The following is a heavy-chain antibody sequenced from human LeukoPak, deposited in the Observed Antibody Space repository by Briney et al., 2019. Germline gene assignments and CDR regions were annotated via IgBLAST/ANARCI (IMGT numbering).Heavy chain of an antibody. CDR3: ARVELEYSSSSGRVDY. Sequence: ASVKVSCKASGYTFTSYGISWVRQAPGQGLEWMGWISAYNGNTNYAQKLQGRVTMTTDTSTSTAYVELRSLRSDDTAVYYCARVELEYSSSSGRVDYWGQGTLVTVSS. D-gene: IGHD6-6*01. V-gene: IGHV1-18*01. J-gene: IGHJ4*02. CDR1: GYTFTSYG. CDR2: ISAYNGNT.